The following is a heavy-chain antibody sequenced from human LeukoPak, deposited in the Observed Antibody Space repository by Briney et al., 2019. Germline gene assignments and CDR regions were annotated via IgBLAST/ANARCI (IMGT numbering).Heavy chain of an antibody. V-gene: IGHV3-30-3*01. CDR1: GFTFSTYG. J-gene: IGHJ6*02. CDR3: ARAVIFSYGMDV. CDR2: ISYDGSIK. Sequence: GGSLRLSCAASGFTFSTYGVHWVRQAPRKGLEWVAFISYDGSIKYYADSVKGRFTIPRDNSRSTLNLQMNSLKLEDTAIYYCARAVIFSYGMDVWGQGTTVTVSS. D-gene: IGHD4-11*01.